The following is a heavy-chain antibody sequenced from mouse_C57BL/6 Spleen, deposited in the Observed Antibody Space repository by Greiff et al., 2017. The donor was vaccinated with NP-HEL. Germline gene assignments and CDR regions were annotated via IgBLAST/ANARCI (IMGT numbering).Heavy chain of an antibody. D-gene: IGHD1-1*01. V-gene: IGHV10-1*01. CDR2: IRSKSNNYAT. Sequence: EVQLQESGGGLVQPKGSLKLSCAASGFSFNTYAMNWVRQAPGKGLEWVARIRSKSNNYATYYADSVKDRFTISRDDSESMLYLQMNNLKTEDTAMYYCVRQRYGSGAMDYWGQGTSVTVSS. J-gene: IGHJ4*01. CDR3: VRQRYGSGAMDY. CDR1: GFSFNTYA.